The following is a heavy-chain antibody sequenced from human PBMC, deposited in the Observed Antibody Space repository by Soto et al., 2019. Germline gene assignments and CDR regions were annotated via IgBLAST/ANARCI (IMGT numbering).Heavy chain of an antibody. V-gene: IGHV3-33*01. CDR1: GFTFSNYC. D-gene: IGHD3-10*01. CDR2: IWYDGSNK. J-gene: IGHJ4*02. CDR3: TRDQVRGVNHYFDY. Sequence: GGSLRLSCAASGFTFSNYCMYWVRQAPGKGLEWMAVIWYDGSNKYYADSVKGRFTISRENSKNTLYLQMNSLRAEDTAVYYCTRDQVRGVNHYFDYWGQGTLVTVSS.